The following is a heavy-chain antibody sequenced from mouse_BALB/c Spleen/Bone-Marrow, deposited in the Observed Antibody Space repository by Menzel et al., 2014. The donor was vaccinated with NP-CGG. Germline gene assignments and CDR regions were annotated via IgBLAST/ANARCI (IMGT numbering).Heavy chain of an antibody. Sequence: VQPQQFAAELVRLGALVKLSCKPSGYSFTTYWMNWVKQRPGQGPEGIGMIHSSDSETRLNQKFKDKATLTVDKASSTAYMQLSSPTSEDSAVYYCARRERTGMNYWGQGTTLTVSS. V-gene: IGHV1-61*01. CDR1: GYSFTTYW. CDR3: ARRERTGMNY. D-gene: IGHD4-1*01. CDR2: IHSSDSET. J-gene: IGHJ2*01.